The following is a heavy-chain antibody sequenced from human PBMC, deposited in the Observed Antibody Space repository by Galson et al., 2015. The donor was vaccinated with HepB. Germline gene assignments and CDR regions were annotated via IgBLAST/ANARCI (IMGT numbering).Heavy chain of an antibody. CDR3: ARDRGIVGATWEFDY. CDR2: INSDGSST. D-gene: IGHD1-26*01. Sequence: SLRLSCAASGFTFSSYWMHWVRQAPGKGLVWVSRINSDGSSTSYADSVKGRFTISRDNAKNTLYLQMNSLRAEDTAVYYCARDRGIVGATWEFDYWGQGTLVTVSS. V-gene: IGHV3-74*01. J-gene: IGHJ4*02. CDR1: GFTFSSYW.